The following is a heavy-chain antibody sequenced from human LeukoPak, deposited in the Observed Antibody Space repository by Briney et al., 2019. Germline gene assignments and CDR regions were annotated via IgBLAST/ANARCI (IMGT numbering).Heavy chain of an antibody. D-gene: IGHD2-15*01. Sequence: ASVKVSCKASGYTFTSYYMHWVRQAPGQGLEWMGIINPSGGSTSYAQKFQGRVTMTRDMSTSTVYMELSSLRSEDTAVYYCARELRDCSGGSCYFYYYYYMDVWGKGTTVTISS. J-gene: IGHJ6*03. CDR2: INPSGGST. CDR1: GYTFTSYY. V-gene: IGHV1-46*01. CDR3: ARELRDCSGGSCYFYYYYYMDV.